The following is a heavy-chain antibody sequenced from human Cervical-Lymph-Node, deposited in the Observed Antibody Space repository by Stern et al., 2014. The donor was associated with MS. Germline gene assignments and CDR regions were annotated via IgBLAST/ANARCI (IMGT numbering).Heavy chain of an antibody. J-gene: IGHJ4*02. D-gene: IGHD2-8*01. V-gene: IGHV3-23*04. CDR1: GFTFSTHA. Sequence: VQLEESGGGLVQPGGSLRLPCAASGFTFSTHAMSWVRQAPGKGLEGVSTITSSGVSTDYADSVKGRFTLSRDNSKNTLYLQMNSLRAEDTAVYFCARLGAVVLSPQDFWGQGTLVTVSS. CDR3: ARLGAVVLSPQDF. CDR2: ITSSGVST.